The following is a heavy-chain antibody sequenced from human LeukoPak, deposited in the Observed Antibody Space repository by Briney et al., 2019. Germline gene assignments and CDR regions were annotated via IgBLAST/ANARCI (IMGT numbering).Heavy chain of an antibody. J-gene: IGHJ4*02. CDR3: ARRYSSNWSHFDS. CDR2: IYYSGTT. CDR1: GGSIGDSSYY. D-gene: IGHD6-13*01. Sequence: SETLSLTCTVSGGSIGDSSYYWGWIRQPPGKGLEWIGSIYYSGTTFYTPSLKSRVTISVDTPKNQFSLKLTSLTAADTALYYCARRYSSNWSHFDSWGQGTLVTVSS. V-gene: IGHV4-39*01.